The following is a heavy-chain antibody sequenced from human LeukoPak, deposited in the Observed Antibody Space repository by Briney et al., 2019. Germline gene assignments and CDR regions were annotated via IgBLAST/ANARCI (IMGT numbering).Heavy chain of an antibody. Sequence: SETLSLXCAVSGYSISSGYYWGWIRQPPGQGLEWIGSIYHSGSTYYNPSLKSRVTISVDTSKNQFSLKLSSVTAADTAVYYCARRNAFDIWGQGTMVTVSS. CDR2: IYHSGST. CDR1: GYSISSGYY. V-gene: IGHV4-38-2*01. CDR3: ARRNAFDI. J-gene: IGHJ3*02.